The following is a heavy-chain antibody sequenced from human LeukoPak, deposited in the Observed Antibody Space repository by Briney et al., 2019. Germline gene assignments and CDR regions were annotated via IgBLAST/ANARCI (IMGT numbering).Heavy chain of an antibody. V-gene: IGHV3-74*01. CDR3: ARDGETYYYGSGFLDY. CDR1: GFTFSSYW. D-gene: IGHD3-10*01. CDR2: INSDGSST. Sequence: PGGSLRLSCAASGFTFSSYWMHWVRQAPGKGQVWVSRINSDGSSTSYADSVKGRFTISRDNAKNTLYLQMNSLRAEDTAVYYCARDGETYYYGSGFLDYWGQGTLVTVSS. J-gene: IGHJ4*02.